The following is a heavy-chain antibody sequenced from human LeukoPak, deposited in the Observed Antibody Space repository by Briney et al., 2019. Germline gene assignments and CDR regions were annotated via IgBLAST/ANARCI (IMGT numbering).Heavy chain of an antibody. CDR2: IYYSGST. CDR1: GGSVSSGSYY. D-gene: IGHD2-2*01. Sequence: SETLSLTCTVSGGSVSSGSYYWSWIRQPPGKGLEWIGYIYYSGSTNYNPSLKSRVTISVDMSKNQFSLKLSSVSAADTAVYYCARELGYCSSTSCRNHDAFDIWGQGTMVTVSS. CDR3: ARELGYCSSTSCRNHDAFDI. J-gene: IGHJ3*02. V-gene: IGHV4-61*01.